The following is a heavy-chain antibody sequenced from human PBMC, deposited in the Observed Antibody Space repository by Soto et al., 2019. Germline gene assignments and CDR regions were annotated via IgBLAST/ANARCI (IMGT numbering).Heavy chain of an antibody. Sequence: QVQLVQSGAEVKKPGSSVKVSCKASGGTFSSYAISWVRQAPGQGLEWMGGIIPIFGTANYAQKFQGRVTITADESTSIAYMELSSLRSEDTAVYYCARAILYYHSSGYPLIWYFDLWGRGTLVTVSS. CDR3: ARAILYYHSSGYPLIWYFDL. V-gene: IGHV1-69*12. CDR1: GGTFSSYA. D-gene: IGHD3-22*01. J-gene: IGHJ2*01. CDR2: IIPIFGTA.